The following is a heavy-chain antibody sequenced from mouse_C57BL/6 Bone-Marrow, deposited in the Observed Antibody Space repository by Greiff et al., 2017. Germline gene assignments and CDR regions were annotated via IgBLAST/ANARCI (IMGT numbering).Heavy chain of an antibody. CDR1: GFTFSDYG. Sequence: EVKLVESGGGLVKPGGSLTLSCAASGFTFSDYGMHWVRQAPVKGLEWVAYISSGSSTIYYADTVKGRFTISRDNAKKTLFLQMTSLRSEDTAMYYCARPGQYYFDYWGQGTTLTVSS. CDR3: ARPGQYYFDY. V-gene: IGHV5-17*01. CDR2: ISSGSSTI. J-gene: IGHJ2*01.